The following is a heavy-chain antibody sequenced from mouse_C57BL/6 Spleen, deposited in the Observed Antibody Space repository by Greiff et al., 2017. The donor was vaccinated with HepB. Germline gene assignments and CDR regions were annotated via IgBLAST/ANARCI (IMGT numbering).Heavy chain of an antibody. V-gene: IGHV1-55*01. J-gene: IGHJ3*01. CDR3: ARGAQAPFAY. CDR1: GYTFTSYW. D-gene: IGHD3-2*02. Sequence: QVHVKQPGAELVKPGASVKMSCKASGYTFTSYWITWVKQRPGQGLEWIGDIYPGSGSTNYNEKFKSKATLTVDTSSSTAYMQLSSLTSEDSAVYYCARGAQAPFAYWGQGTLVTVSA. CDR2: IYPGSGST.